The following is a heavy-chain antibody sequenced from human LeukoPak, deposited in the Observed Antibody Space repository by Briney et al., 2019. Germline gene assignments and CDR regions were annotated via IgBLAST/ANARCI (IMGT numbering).Heavy chain of an antibody. CDR3: ARGPPYYYGSGSRGYLDY. J-gene: IGHJ4*01. CDR1: GYTFTGYY. Sequence: ASVKVSCKASGYTFTGYYMHWVRQAPGQGLEWMGWINPNSGGTNYAQKFQGRVTMTRDTSISTAYMELSRLGSDDTAVYYCARGPPYYYGSGSRGYLDYWGQEPWSPSPQ. D-gene: IGHD3-10*01. V-gene: IGHV1-2*02. CDR2: INPNSGGT.